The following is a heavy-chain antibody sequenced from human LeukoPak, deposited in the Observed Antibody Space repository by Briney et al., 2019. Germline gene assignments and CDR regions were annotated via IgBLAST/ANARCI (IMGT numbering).Heavy chain of an antibody. Sequence: PSETLSLTCTVSGGSISSGSYYWSWIRQPAGKGLGWIGRIYTSGSTNYNPSLKSRVTISVDTSKNQFSLKLSSVTAADTAVYYCANFDPTTIRGLIFDNWGQGALVTVSS. CDR1: GGSISSGSYY. CDR2: IYTSGST. D-gene: IGHD5-24*01. V-gene: IGHV4-61*02. J-gene: IGHJ4*02. CDR3: ANFDPTTIRGLIFDN.